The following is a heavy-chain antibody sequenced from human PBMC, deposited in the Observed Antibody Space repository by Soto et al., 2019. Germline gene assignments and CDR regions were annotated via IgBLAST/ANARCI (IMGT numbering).Heavy chain of an antibody. Sequence: SETLSLTCTVSGGSVSSGSYYWSWIRQPPGKGLEWIGYIYYSGGTNYNPSLKSRVTISVDTSKNQFSLKLSSVTAADTAVYYCARGYTDYYGGFDPWGQGTLVTV. CDR1: GGSVSSGSYY. CDR2: IYYSGGT. CDR3: ARGYTDYYGGFDP. V-gene: IGHV4-61*01. J-gene: IGHJ5*02. D-gene: IGHD3-10*01.